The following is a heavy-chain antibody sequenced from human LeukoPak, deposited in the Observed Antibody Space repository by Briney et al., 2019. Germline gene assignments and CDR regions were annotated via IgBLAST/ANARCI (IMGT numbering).Heavy chain of an antibody. Sequence: SETLSLTCTVSGGSISSYYWSWIRQPPGKGLEWIGYIYYSGSTNYNPSLKSRVTISVDTSKNQFSLKLSSVTAADTAVYYCARDERGSCSSSSCYYFDYWGQGTLVTVSS. J-gene: IGHJ4*02. CDR1: GGSISSYY. CDR3: ARDERGSCSSSSCYYFDY. V-gene: IGHV4-59*12. D-gene: IGHD2-2*01. CDR2: IYYSGST.